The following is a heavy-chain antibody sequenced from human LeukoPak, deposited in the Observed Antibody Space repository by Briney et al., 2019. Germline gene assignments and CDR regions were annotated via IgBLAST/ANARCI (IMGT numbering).Heavy chain of an antibody. D-gene: IGHD5-24*01. J-gene: IGHJ4*02. CDR3: ARDQAPEMATVFY. CDR1: GYTFTGYY. CDR2: INPNSGGT. V-gene: IGHV1-2*06. Sequence: EASVKVSCKASGYTFTGYYMHWVRQAPGQGLEWMGRINPNSGGTNYAQKFQGRVTMTRDTSISTAYMELSRLRSDDTAVYYCARDQAPEMATVFYWGQGTLVTVSS.